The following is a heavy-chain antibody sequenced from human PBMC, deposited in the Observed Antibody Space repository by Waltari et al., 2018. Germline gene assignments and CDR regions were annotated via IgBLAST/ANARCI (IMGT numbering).Heavy chain of an antibody. Sequence: QVQLQESGPGLVKPSETLSLTCTVSGGSISSYYWSWIRQPAGKGLEWIGRIYSSGSTNYNPSRKSRVTMSVDTSKNQFSLKLSSVTAADTAVYYCARGYNDGDYLNNWFDPWGQGTLVTVSS. CDR1: GGSISSYY. J-gene: IGHJ5*02. V-gene: IGHV4-4*07. D-gene: IGHD4-17*01. CDR2: IYSSGST. CDR3: ARGYNDGDYLNNWFDP.